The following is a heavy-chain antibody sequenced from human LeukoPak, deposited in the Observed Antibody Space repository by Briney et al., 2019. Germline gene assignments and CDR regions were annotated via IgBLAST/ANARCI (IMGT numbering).Heavy chain of an antibody. V-gene: IGHV3-74*01. Sequence: GGSLRLSCAASGFAFSNYWLHWVRQAPGKGLEWVARINTHGSSTNYADSVKGRFTISRDNAKNSLYLQMNSLRAEDTAVYYCARDERVATFQHWGQGTLVTVSS. CDR3: ARDERVATFQH. D-gene: IGHD4-23*01. CDR2: INTHGSST. J-gene: IGHJ1*01. CDR1: GFAFSNYW.